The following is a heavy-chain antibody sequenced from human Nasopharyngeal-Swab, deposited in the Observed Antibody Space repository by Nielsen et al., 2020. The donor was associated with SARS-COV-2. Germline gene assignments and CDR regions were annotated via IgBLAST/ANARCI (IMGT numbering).Heavy chain of an antibody. CDR3: ARPPFWSGPYAS. D-gene: IGHD3-3*01. V-gene: IGHV3-7*04. CDR1: GFTFSSYS. CDR2: IKEDGSEE. J-gene: IGHJ5*02. Sequence: GESLKTSCAASGFTFSSYSMNWVREAPGKGLEWVANIKEDGSEEYYVDSVKGRFTISRDNAKNSLYLQMSTLRAEDTAVYYCARPPFWSGPYASWGQGTLVIVSS.